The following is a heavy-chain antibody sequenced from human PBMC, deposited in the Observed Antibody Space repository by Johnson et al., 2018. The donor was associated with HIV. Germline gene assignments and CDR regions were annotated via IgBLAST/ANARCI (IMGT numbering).Heavy chain of an antibody. CDR3: AKDQGWFGEWGRSGDGFDI. CDR2: IRYDGSNK. D-gene: IGHD3-10*01. V-gene: IGHV3-30*02. J-gene: IGHJ3*02. CDR1: GFTFSSYG. Sequence: QVQLVESGGGVVQPGGSLRLSCAASGFTFSSYGMHWVRQAPGKGLEWVAFIRYDGSNKYYADSVKGRFTISRDNSKNTLYLQMNSLRAEDTAVYYCAKDQGWFGEWGRSGDGFDIWGQGTMVSVSS.